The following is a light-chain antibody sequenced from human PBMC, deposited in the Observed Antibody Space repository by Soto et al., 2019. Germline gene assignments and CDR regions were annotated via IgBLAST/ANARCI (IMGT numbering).Light chain of an antibody. CDR2: AAS. V-gene: IGKV1-9*01. CDR1: QGISSY. CDR3: QQLITYPFT. J-gene: IGKJ3*01. Sequence: DIQLTQSPSSLSASVGDRVTITCRASQGISSYLAWYQQKPGKAPNLLIYAASTLQSGVPSRFSGSGSGTDVTLTISSLQPEDFATYYCQQLITYPFTFGPGTKVDIK.